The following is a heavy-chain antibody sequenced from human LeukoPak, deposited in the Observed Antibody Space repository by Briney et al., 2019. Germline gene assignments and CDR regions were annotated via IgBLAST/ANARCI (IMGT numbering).Heavy chain of an antibody. D-gene: IGHD2-15*01. CDR1: GYTFTSYG. CDR3: ARDPLGYCSGGSCPGYYFDY. Sequence: ASVKVSCKASGYTFTSYGISWVRQAPGQGLEWMGWINPNSGGTNYAQKFQGRVTMTRDTSISTAYMELSRLRSDDTAVYYCARDPLGYCSGGSCPGYYFDYWGQGTLVTVSS. CDR2: INPNSGGT. V-gene: IGHV1-2*02. J-gene: IGHJ4*02.